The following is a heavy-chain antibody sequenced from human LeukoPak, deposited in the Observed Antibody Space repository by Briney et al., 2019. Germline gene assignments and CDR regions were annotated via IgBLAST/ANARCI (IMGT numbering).Heavy chain of an antibody. CDR1: GFTFSNYE. CDR3: ARVKDFDY. Sequence: PGGSLRLSCAASGFTFSNYEMNWVRQAPGKGLDWVSYISGSGSTMYYADSVKGRFTISRDNAKKSLYLQMNSLRAEDTAVYYCARVKDFDYWGQGTLVTVSS. J-gene: IGHJ4*02. V-gene: IGHV3-48*03. CDR2: ISGSGSTM.